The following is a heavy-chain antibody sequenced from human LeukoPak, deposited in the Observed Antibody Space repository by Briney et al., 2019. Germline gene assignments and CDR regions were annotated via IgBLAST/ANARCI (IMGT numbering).Heavy chain of an antibody. J-gene: IGHJ5*02. V-gene: IGHV4-59*01. D-gene: IGHD3-3*01. CDR3: ARVVSGYYANWFDP. CDR2: IYYSGST. CDR1: GGSISSYY. Sequence: SETLSLTCTVSGGSISSYYWSWIRQPPGKGLEWIGYIYYSGSTNYNLSLKSRVTISVDTSKNQFSLKLSSVTAADTAVYYCARVVSGYYANWFDPWGQGTLVTVSS.